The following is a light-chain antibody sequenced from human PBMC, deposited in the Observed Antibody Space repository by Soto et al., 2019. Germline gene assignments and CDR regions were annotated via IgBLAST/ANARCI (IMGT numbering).Light chain of an antibody. CDR1: SSNIGSNT. Sequence: QSVLTQPPSASGTPGQRVTISCSGSSSNIGSNTVNWYQQLPGTAPKLLIYSNNQRPSWVPDRFSGSKSGTSASLAISGLPSEDEADYYCAAWDDSLNALYVFGTGTKLTVL. V-gene: IGLV1-44*01. J-gene: IGLJ1*01. CDR2: SNN. CDR3: AAWDDSLNALYV.